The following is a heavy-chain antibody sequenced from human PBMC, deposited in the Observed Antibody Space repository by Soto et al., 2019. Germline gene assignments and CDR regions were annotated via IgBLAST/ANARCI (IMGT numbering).Heavy chain of an antibody. CDR1: GFGFTFSTSD. D-gene: IGHD2-2*01. CDR2: FRESGGTT. Sequence: VQLSESGGGLVQPGGSLRLSCAASGFGFTFSTSDMSWVRQAPGKGLEWVSTFRESGGTTHYANSVKSRFTISRDTSKNMLYLQMNSLSAEDTAIYYCAKDSHWAIISPPHDYLGHGSLVTVSS. CDR3: AKDSHWAIISPPHDY. J-gene: IGHJ4*01. V-gene: IGHV3-23*01.